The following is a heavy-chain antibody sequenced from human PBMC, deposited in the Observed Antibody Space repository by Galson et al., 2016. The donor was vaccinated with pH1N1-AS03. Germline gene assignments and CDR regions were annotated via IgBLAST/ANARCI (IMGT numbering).Heavy chain of an antibody. CDR3: ARHVSGGFPNNLDS. D-gene: IGHD1-26*01. Sequence: ETLSLTCTVSGDSVSSRFYYWDWIRQSPGKGLEWIGSVYYRGSTYYSLSLRSRVTISIDTSQNQFSLNLGSVTAADTAVYYCARHVSGGFPNNLDSWGQGTLVLVSS. CDR2: VYYRGST. J-gene: IGHJ4*02. V-gene: IGHV4-39*07. CDR1: GDSVSSRFYY.